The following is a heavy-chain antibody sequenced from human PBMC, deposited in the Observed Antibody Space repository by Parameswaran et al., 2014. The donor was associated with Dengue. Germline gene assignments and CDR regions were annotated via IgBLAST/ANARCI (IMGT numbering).Heavy chain of an antibody. D-gene: IGHD3-10*01. CDR1: GYSFTSYW. V-gene: IGHV5-51*01. Sequence: GPSVKVSCKGSGYSFTSYWIGWVRQMPGKGLEWMGIIYPGDSDTRYSPSFQGQVTISADKSISTAYLQWSSLKASDTAMYYCARRQYGSGSYSHFDYWGQGTLVTVSS. J-gene: IGHJ4*02. CDR2: IYPGDSDT. CDR3: ARRQYGSGSYSHFDY.